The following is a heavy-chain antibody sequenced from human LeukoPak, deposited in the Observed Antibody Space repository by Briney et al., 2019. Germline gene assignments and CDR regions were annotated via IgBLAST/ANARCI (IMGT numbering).Heavy chain of an antibody. J-gene: IGHJ4*02. V-gene: IGHV3-7*01. CDR3: ARDPHYYDSSGYYY. CDR1: GFTFSTYW. Sequence: GGSLRLSCAASGFTFSTYWMSWVRQAPGKGLEWVANINQDGSQKYYVDSVKGRFTISRDNAKNSVYLQMNSLRAEDTAVYYCARDPHYYDSSGYYYWGQGTLVTVSS. CDR2: INQDGSQK. D-gene: IGHD3-22*01.